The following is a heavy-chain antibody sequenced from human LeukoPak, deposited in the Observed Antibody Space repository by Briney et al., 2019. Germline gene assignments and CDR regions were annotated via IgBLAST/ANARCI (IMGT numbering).Heavy chain of an antibody. CDR2: IYRSGST. Sequence: SETLSLTCTVSGASISSSDSYWSWIRQPPGKGLEWIGSIYRSGSTSYNPSLKSRVTVSEDTSKNHFSLTLSSVTAADTAVYYCARHVQDVAIKVWGHGTTVTVSS. D-gene: IGHD2-2*01. J-gene: IGHJ6*02. CDR3: ARHVQDVAIKV. V-gene: IGHV4-39*01. CDR1: GASISSSDSY.